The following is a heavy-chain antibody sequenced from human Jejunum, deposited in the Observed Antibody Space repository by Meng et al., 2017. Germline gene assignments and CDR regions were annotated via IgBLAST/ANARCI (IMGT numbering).Heavy chain of an antibody. Sequence: GESLKISCAASGFTFSSYTMNWVRQAPGKGLEWISYISTSSSYIFYADSVRGRFTTSRDNTNNAVYLQMTSLRAEDTALYYGTSGYCSGGDCYSGTYFWGQGTLVTVSS. J-gene: IGHJ4*02. CDR2: ISTSSSYI. V-gene: IGHV3-21*01. CDR3: TSGYCSGGDCYSGTYF. CDR1: GFTFSSYT. D-gene: IGHD2-15*01.